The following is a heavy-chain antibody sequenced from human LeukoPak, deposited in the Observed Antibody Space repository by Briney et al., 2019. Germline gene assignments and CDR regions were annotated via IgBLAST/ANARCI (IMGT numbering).Heavy chain of an antibody. CDR2: IYHSGST. Sequence: SETLSLTCTVSGCSISSGYYWGWIRQPPGKGLEWIGSIYHSGSTYYNPSLKSRVTISVDTSKNQFSLKLSSVTAADTAVYYCARDHGANCSGGSCYPTLFDYWGQGTLVTVSS. CDR1: GCSISSGYY. D-gene: IGHD2-15*01. CDR3: ARDHGANCSGGSCYPTLFDY. V-gene: IGHV4-38-2*02. J-gene: IGHJ4*02.